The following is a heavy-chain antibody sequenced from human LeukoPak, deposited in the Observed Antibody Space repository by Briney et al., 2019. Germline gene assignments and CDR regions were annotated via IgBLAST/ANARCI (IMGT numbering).Heavy chain of an antibody. D-gene: IGHD2-2*01. CDR3: ARTRAPSNGRVLYYIDV. V-gene: IGHV3-21*01. J-gene: IGHJ6*03. CDR2: IISISSHI. CDR1: GFTFSSYS. Sequence: GGSLRLSSAASGFTFSSYSMNWARQAPGKGLEWVASIISISSHIYYADSVKGRFTISRDNAKNSLYLQMNSLRAEDTAVYYCARTRAPSNGRVLYYIDVGAKGTTVTVSS.